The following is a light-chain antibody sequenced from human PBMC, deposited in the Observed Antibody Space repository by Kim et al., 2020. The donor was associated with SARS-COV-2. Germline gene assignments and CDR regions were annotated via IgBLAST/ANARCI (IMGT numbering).Light chain of an antibody. Sequence: QAGLTQPPSVSKALRQTATLTCTGNSNNVGNQGAAWLQQHQGHPPKLLSDRNNNRPSGISERFSASRSGDTAPLTITGLQPEDEADYYCSAWDSSLSTWVFGGGTQLTVL. J-gene: IGLJ2*01. CDR3: SAWDSSLSTWV. CDR1: SNNVGNQG. V-gene: IGLV10-54*04. CDR2: RNN.